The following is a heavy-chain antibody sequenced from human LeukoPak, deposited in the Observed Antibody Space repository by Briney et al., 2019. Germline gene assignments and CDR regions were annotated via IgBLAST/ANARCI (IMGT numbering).Heavy chain of an antibody. V-gene: IGHV7-4-1*02. D-gene: IGHD2-15*01. CDR2: INTNTGNP. CDR3: AVAATQGGVQGDWFDP. J-gene: IGHJ5*02. CDR1: GYTFTSYA. Sequence: ASVKVSCKASGYTFTSYAMNWVRQAPGQGLEWMGWINTNTGNPTYAQGFTGRFVFSLDTSVSTAYLQISSLKAEDTAVYYCAVAATQGGVQGDWFDPWGQGILVTVSS.